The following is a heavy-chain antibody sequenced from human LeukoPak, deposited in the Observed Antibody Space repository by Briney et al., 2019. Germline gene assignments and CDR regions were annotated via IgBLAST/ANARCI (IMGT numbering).Heavy chain of an antibody. CDR3: ARVIGSGWFFDY. CDR2: INPDSGGT. CDR1: GYTFIGYY. J-gene: IGHJ4*02. D-gene: IGHD6-19*01. V-gene: IGHV1-2*02. Sequence: ASVRVSCKASGYTFIGYYIHWVRQAPGQGLEWMGWINPDSGGTNHAQKFQGRVTMTRDTSITTAYMELSGLRSDDTAVYYCARVIGSGWFFDYWGQGTLVTVSS.